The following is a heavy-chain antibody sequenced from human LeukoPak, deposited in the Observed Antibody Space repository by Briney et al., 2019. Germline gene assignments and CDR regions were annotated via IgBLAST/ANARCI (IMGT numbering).Heavy chain of an antibody. CDR2: IQYDGSDK. D-gene: IGHD1-1*01. V-gene: IGHV3-30*02. J-gene: IGHJ6*03. CDR1: GFTISSYG. CDR3: AKDRKVSFRERSDYMDV. Sequence: PGGSLSLSCAASGFTISSYGMHWVRQAPGKGLEWVAFIQYDGSDKFYADSVKGRFTISRDSSKNNLYLQMNSLRAEDTAVYYCAKDRKVSFRERSDYMDVWGKGATVTVSS.